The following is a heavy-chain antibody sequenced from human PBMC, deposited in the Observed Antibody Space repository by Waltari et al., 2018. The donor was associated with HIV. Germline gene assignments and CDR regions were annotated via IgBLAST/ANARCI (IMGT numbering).Heavy chain of an antibody. CDR3: ANSGGIGPYGMDV. Sequence: EVQLVESGGGLVKPGGSLRLSCADSGLSLRRYSMKWVRQAPGKGLEWVSSISSSSSYIYYADSVKGRFTISRDNAKNSLYLQMNSLRVEDTAVYYCANSGGIGPYGMDVWGQGTTVTVSS. D-gene: IGHD6-13*01. V-gene: IGHV3-21*01. J-gene: IGHJ6*02. CDR2: ISSSSSYI. CDR1: GLSLRRYS.